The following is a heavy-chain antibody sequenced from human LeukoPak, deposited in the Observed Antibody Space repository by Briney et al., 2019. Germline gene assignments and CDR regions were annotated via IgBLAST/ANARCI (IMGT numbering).Heavy chain of an antibody. CDR1: GGSISSYY. D-gene: IGHD4-23*01. CDR2: IYTSGTT. Sequence: SETLSLTCTVAGGSISSYYWSWIRQPPGKGLEWIGYIYTSGTTNYNTSLKSRVTISVDKSKNQFSLKLTSVTAADTAVYYCARGGNPISDYWGQGTLVTV. CDR3: ARGGNPISDY. V-gene: IGHV4-4*09. J-gene: IGHJ4*02.